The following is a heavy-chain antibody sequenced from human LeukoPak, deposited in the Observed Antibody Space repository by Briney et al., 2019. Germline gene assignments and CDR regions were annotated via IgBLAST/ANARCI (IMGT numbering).Heavy chain of an antibody. D-gene: IGHD2-2*01. CDR3: ARAPFIDCSSTSCPFDP. V-gene: IGHV1-18*01. Sequence: ASVKVSCKASGYTFTSYGISWVRQAPGQGLEWMGWISAYNGNTNYAQKLQGRVTITTDTSTSTAYMELRSLRSDDTAVYYCARAPFIDCSSTSCPFDPWGQGTLVTVSS. CDR1: GYTFTSYG. J-gene: IGHJ5*02. CDR2: ISAYNGNT.